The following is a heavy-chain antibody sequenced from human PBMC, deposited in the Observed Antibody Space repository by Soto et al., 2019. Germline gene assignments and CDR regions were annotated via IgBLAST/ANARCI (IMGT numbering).Heavy chain of an antibody. CDR3: ARDLGYYDSSGYFDY. CDR1: GFTFSDYY. D-gene: IGHD3-22*01. CDR2: ISSSDSI. V-gene: IGHV3-11*01. J-gene: IGHJ4*02. Sequence: GGSLRLSCAASGFTFSDYYMSWIRQAPGKGLEWVSYISSSDSIYYADSVKGRFTISRDNAKNSVYLQMNSLRAEDTAVYYCARDLGYYDSSGYFDYWGQGTLVTVSS.